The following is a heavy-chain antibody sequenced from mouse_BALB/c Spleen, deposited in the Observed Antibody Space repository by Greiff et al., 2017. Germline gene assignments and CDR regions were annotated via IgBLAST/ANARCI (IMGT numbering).Heavy chain of an antibody. V-gene: IGHV1-54*01. J-gene: IGHJ4*01. CDR1: GYAFTNYL. Sequence: QVQLKESGAELVRPGTSVKVSCKASGYAFTNYLIEWVKQRPGQGLEWIGVINPGSGGTNYNEKFKGKATLTADKSSSTAYMQLSSLTSDDSAVYFCARRRDAMDYWGQGTSVTVSS. CDR3: ARRRDAMDY. CDR2: INPGSGGT.